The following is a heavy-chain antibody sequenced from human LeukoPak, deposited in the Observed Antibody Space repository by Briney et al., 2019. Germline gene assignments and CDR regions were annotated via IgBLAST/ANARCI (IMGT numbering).Heavy chain of an antibody. Sequence: ASVKVSCKASGYTFTSYHMHWVRQAPGQGFEWMGVINPSGGSTTYAQKFQGRVTLTRDTSTNTVYMELSSLRSEGTAVYYCARASLMVAAATTRYFDYWGQGTLVTVSS. J-gene: IGHJ4*02. CDR3: ARASLMVAAATTRYFDY. CDR1: GYTFTSYH. CDR2: INPSGGST. D-gene: IGHD2-15*01. V-gene: IGHV1-46*01.